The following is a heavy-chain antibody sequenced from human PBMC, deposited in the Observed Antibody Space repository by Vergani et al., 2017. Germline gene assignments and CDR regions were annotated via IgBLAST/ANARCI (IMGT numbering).Heavy chain of an antibody. J-gene: IGHJ4*02. CDR1: GGSISSGSYY. Sequence: QVQLQESGPGLVKPSQTLSLTCTVPGGSISSGSYYWSWIRQPAGKGLEWIGRIYTSGSTNYNPALKSRVTISVATSKNQFSLKLSSVTAADTAVYYCARDSYYYDSSGYAPTYXFDYWGQGTLVTVSS. V-gene: IGHV4-61*02. CDR2: IYTSGST. CDR3: ARDSYYYDSSGYAPTYXFDY. D-gene: IGHD3-22*01.